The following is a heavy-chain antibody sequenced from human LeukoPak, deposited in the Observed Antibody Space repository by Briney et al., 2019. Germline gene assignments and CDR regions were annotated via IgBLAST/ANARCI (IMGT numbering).Heavy chain of an antibody. CDR3: ARDQADYDFWSGYYQPKRAFDT. CDR2: IYYSGST. J-gene: IGHJ3*02. Sequence: PSETLSLTCTVSGGSISSYYWSWIRQPPGKGLEWIGYIYYSGSTNYNPSLKSRVTISVDTSKNQFSLKLSSVTAADTAVYYCARDQADYDFWSGYYQPKRAFDTWGQGTMVTVSS. CDR1: GGSISSYY. D-gene: IGHD3-3*01. V-gene: IGHV4-59*01.